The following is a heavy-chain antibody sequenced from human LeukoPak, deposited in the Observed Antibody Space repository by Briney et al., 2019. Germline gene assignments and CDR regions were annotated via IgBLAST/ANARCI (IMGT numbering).Heavy chain of an antibody. V-gene: IGHV3-23*01. CDR2: TVGSGPDT. D-gene: IGHD5-18*01. CDR1: GFTFTNYA. Sequence: GGSLRLSCAASGFTFTNYAMSWVRQAPGKGLEWVSATVGSGPDTYHADSVKGRFTVSRDNSMNTLYLQMNSLRAEDTAVYYCAKDDRIQTRRYSYNYWGQGTLVTVSS. CDR3: AKDDRIQTRRYSYNY. J-gene: IGHJ4*02.